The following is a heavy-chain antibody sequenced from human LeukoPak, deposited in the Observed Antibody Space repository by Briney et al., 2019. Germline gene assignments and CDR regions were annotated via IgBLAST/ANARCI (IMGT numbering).Heavy chain of an antibody. CDR3: ARGMVAGMGKPDY. Sequence: GGSLRLSCAASGFTVSSNYMSWVRQAPGKGLEWVSVIYSAGTTYYADSVKGRFTISRDNSKNTLYLQMHSLRAEDTAVYYCARGMVAGMGKPDYWGQGTLVTDSS. CDR2: IYSAGTT. V-gene: IGHV3-66*02. J-gene: IGHJ4*02. D-gene: IGHD6-19*01. CDR1: GFTVSSNY.